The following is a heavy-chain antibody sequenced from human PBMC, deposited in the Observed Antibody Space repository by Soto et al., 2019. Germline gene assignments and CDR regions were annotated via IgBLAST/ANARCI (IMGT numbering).Heavy chain of an antibody. V-gene: IGHV3-72*01. CDR3: ARAYFPLRGNYYFQY. J-gene: IGHJ1*01. CDR2: TRNKAKSYTT. CDR1: GFTFSDHY. Sequence: PGGSLRLSCAVSGFTFSDHYIDWVRQAPGKGLEWVGRTRNKAKSYTTGYAASVKGRFTISRDDSKNSVYLQMDSLKTEDTAVYYCARAYFPLRGNYYFQYWGQGTLVTVSS. D-gene: IGHD3-10*01.